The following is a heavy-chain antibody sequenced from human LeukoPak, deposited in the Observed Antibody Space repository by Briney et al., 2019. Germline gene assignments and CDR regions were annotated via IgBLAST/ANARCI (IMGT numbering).Heavy chain of an antibody. J-gene: IGHJ4*02. V-gene: IGHV3-23*01. Sequence: GGSLRLSCAASGFTFSSYGMSWVRQAPGKGLEWVSAISGSGGSTYYADSVKGRFTISRDNSRNTLYLQMNSLRAEDTAVYYCAKDDYYDTSGYRDWGQGTLVTVSS. D-gene: IGHD3-22*01. CDR3: AKDDYYDTSGYRD. CDR2: ISGSGGST. CDR1: GFTFSSYG.